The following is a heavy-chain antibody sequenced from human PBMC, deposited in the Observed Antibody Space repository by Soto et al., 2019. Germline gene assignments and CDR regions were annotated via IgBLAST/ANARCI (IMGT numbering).Heavy chain of an antibody. V-gene: IGHV3-30-3*01. CDR1: GFIFSSHA. D-gene: IGHD1-26*01. J-gene: IGHJ6*02. Sequence: QVQLVESGGGVVQPGRSLRLACATSGFIFSSHALHWVRQAPGKGLEWVAVISYNGNNKYQADSVKGRFTISRDNSQNTLYLQMNSLRAEDTAVYYCAREMGATADYGLDVWGQGTTVTVSS. CDR3: AREMGATADYGLDV. CDR2: ISYNGNNK.